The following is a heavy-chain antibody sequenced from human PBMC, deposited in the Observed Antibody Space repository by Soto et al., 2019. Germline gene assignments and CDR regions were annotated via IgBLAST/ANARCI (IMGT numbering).Heavy chain of an antibody. V-gene: IGHV4-34*12. CDR3: AREGRRSKWLLLQHWFDP. J-gene: IGHJ5*02. D-gene: IGHD3-22*01. Sequence: PSETLSLTCAVYGGSFSGYYWSWISQPPGKELEWIGEIIHSGSTNYTPTLKSRVTISVDTSKSKFSLKLSTVTAADTAVYYCAREGRRSKWLLLQHWFDPWGQGTLVTVSS. CDR2: IIHSGST. CDR1: GGSFSGYY.